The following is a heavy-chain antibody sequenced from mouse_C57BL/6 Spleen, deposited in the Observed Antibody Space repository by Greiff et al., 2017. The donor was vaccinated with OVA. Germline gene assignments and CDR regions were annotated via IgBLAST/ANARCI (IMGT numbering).Heavy chain of an antibody. CDR2: IDPSDSFT. CDR3: ARSSYYYGSEYFDV. V-gene: IGHV1-69*01. J-gene: IGHJ1*03. D-gene: IGHD1-1*01. Sequence: QVQLQQPGAELVMPGASVQLSCKASGYTFTSYWMHWVKQRPGQGLEWIGEIDPSDSFTNYNQKFKGKSTLTVDKSSSTAYMQLSSLTSEDSAVYYCARSSYYYGSEYFDVWGTGTTVTVSS. CDR1: GYTFTSYW.